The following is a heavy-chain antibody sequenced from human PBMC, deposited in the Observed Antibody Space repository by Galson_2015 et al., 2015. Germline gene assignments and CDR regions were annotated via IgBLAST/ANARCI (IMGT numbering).Heavy chain of an antibody. D-gene: IGHD4-23*01. CDR3: AKTTVAAGSSWYTDA. Sequence: SLRLSCAASAFAFSIYEMNWIRQAPGKGLEWVSYITSTGDTTYYADSVKGRFTVSRDNAKNSLFLQMNSLRAEDTALYYCAKTTVAAGSSWYTDAWGKGTAVTASS. CDR2: ITSTGDTT. V-gene: IGHV3-48*03. J-gene: IGHJ6*03. CDR1: AFAFSIYE.